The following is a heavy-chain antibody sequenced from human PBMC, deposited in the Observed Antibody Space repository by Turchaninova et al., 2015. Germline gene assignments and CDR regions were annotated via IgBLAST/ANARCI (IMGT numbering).Heavy chain of an antibody. CDR1: GGFISVSGFY. J-gene: IGHJ4*02. D-gene: IGHD2-21*02. CDR3: VRDRGDYYFDY. V-gene: IGHV4-39*07. CDR2: VYYSGDT. Sequence: QLQLQESGPGLVKPSETLSLTCTVSGGFISVSGFYWGWIRPPPGKGLEWIGCVYYSGDTYYDPSLKSRVTISVDTSKNQFSLKLRSVTAADTAMYYCVRDRGDYYFDYWGQGTLVTVSS.